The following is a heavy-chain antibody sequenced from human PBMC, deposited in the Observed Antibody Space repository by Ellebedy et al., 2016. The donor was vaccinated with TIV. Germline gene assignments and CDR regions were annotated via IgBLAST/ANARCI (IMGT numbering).Heavy chain of an antibody. J-gene: IGHJ2*01. CDR1: GFTFSIYS. CDR2: ITSDTRTI. V-gene: IGHV3-48*02. CDR3: ARSVQWYFDF. Sequence: GESLKISCAASGFTFSIYSMNWVRQAPGKGLEWIAYITSDTRTIHYADSVKGPFTISRDNARNSVFLQMNGRRDEDTAVYYSARSVQWYFDFWGRGTLVTVSS.